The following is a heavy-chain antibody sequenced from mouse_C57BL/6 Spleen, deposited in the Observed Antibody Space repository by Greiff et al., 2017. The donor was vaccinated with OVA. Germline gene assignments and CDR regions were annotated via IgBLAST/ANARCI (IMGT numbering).Heavy chain of an antibody. Sequence: QVQLQQSGAELVKPGASVKISCKASGYAFSSYWMNWVKQRPGKGLEWIGQIYPGDGDTNYNGKFKGKATLTADKSSSTAYMQLSSLTSEDSAVDFCARDSSGYGWFAYWGQGTLVTVSA. CDR1: GYAFSSYW. D-gene: IGHD3-2*02. V-gene: IGHV1-80*01. CDR2: IYPGDGDT. CDR3: ARDSSGYGWFAY. J-gene: IGHJ3*01.